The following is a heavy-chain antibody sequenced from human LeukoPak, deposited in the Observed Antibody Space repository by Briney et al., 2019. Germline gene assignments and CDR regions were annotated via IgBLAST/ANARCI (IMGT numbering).Heavy chain of an antibody. CDR2: IYYTGGS. V-gene: IGHV4-39*01. CDR3: ARLRLAKQWLVPYYFDY. J-gene: IGHJ4*02. Sequence: PSETLSLTWIVSGGSVSSSTYYWGWIRQPPGKGLEWIGSIYYTGGSYYNPSLKSRVIISVDTSSNQFSLNLRSVTAADTAVYYCARLRLAKQWLVPYYFDYWGQGSLITVSS. CDR1: GGSVSSSTYY. D-gene: IGHD6-19*01.